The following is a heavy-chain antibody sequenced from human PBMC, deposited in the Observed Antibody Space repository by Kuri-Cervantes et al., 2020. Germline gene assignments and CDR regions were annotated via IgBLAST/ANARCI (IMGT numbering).Heavy chain of an antibody. Sequence: ASVKVSCKASGYTFTSYYMHWVRQAPGQGLEWMGIINPSGGSTSYAQKFQGRVTMTRDTSTSTAYMELRSLRSDDTAVYYCARAKKVRGVTADYWGQGTLVTVSS. D-gene: IGHD3-10*01. CDR1: GYTFTSYY. CDR2: INPSGGST. V-gene: IGHV1-46*01. J-gene: IGHJ4*02. CDR3: ARAKKVRGVTADY.